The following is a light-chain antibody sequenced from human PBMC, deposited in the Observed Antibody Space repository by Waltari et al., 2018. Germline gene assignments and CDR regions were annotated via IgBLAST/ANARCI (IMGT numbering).Light chain of an antibody. Sequence: QSALTQPASVSGSPGQSITISCTRTSSACGSFNLLPWYQQYPGKAPKLMIYEVIHRPSGVSNRFSGSKSGNTASLTISGLQAEDEADYYCCSYGGSGTYVMFGGGTKVTVL. CDR3: CSYGGSGTYVM. CDR2: EVI. CDR1: SSACGSFNL. J-gene: IGLJ3*02. V-gene: IGLV2-23*02.